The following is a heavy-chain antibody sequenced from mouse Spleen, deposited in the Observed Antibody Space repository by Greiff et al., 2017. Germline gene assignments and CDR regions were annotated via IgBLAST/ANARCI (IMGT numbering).Heavy chain of an antibody. CDR2: IDTSDSYT. V-gene: IGHV1-69*01. D-gene: IGHD2-1*01. Sequence: QVQLQQPGAELVMPGASVKMSCKASGYTFTDYWMHWVKQRPGQGLEWIGAIDTSDSYTSYNQKFKGKATLTVDESSSTAYMQLSSLTSEDSAVYYCARRNGNYGAMDYWGQGTSVTVSS. CDR1: GYTFTDYW. CDR3: ARRNGNYGAMDY. J-gene: IGHJ4*01.